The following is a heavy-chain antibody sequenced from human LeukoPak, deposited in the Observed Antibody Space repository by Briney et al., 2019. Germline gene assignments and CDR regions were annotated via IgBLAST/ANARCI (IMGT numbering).Heavy chain of an antibody. V-gene: IGHV3-7*01. CDR3: ASDGRNCSGGSCYSGLLDYYYGMDV. CDR2: IKQDGSEK. Sequence: GGSLRLSCAVSGFTVTSNYMSWVRQAPGKGLEWVANIKQDGSEKYYVDSVKGRFTISRDNAKNSLYLQMNSLRAEDTAVYYCASDGRNCSGGSCYSGLLDYYYGMDVWGQGTTVTVSS. D-gene: IGHD2-15*01. CDR1: GFTVTSNY. J-gene: IGHJ6*02.